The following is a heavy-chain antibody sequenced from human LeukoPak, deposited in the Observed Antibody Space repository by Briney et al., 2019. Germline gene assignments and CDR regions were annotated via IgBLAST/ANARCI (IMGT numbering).Heavy chain of an antibody. D-gene: IGHD3-9*01. CDR3: AKVTYDILTYDY. J-gene: IGHJ4*02. CDR2: ISGSGGST. Sequence: GGTLRLSCAASGFTFSSYGMSWVRQAPGKGLEWVSAISGSGGSTYYADSVKGRFTISRDNSKNTLYLQMNSLRAEDTAVYYCAKVTYDILTYDYWGQGTLVTVSS. V-gene: IGHV3-23*01. CDR1: GFTFSSYG.